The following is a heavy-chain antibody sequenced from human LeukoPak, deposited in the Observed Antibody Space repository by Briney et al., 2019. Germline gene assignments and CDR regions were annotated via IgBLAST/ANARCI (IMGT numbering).Heavy chain of an antibody. CDR2: INPSGANT. V-gene: IGHV1-46*01. J-gene: IGHJ4*02. CDR3: ARGPAAANFGY. D-gene: IGHD6-25*01. Sequence: VASVKVSCKASGYTFTNYYMHWVRQAPGQGLEWMGVINPSGANTGYAQKFQGRVSLTRDTSTSTVYMGLSSLRSQDTAVYYCARGPAAANFGYWGQGTLVTVSS. CDR1: GYTFTNYY.